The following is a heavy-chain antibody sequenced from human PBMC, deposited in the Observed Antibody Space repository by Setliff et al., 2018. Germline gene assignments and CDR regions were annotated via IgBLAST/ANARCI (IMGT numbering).Heavy chain of an antibody. J-gene: IGHJ4*02. CDR1: GFTFSSYA. CDR2: ISGSGGST. CDR3: ARGTGYSSGWRTGGFDY. D-gene: IGHD6-19*01. Sequence: GGSLRLSCAASGFTFSSYAMSWVRQAPGKGLEWVSAISGSGGSTYYADSVKGRFTISRDNSKNTLYLQMNSLRAEDTAVYYCARGTGYSSGWRTGGFDYWGQGTLVTVSS. V-gene: IGHV3-23*01.